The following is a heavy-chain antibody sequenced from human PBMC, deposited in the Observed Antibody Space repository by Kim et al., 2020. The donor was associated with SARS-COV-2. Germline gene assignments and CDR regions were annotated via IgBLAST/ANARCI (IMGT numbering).Heavy chain of an antibody. D-gene: IGHD3-10*01. CDR1: GYTFTSYG. J-gene: IGHJ6*02. V-gene: IGHV1-18*04. CDR2: ISAYNGNT. Sequence: ASVKVSCKASGYTFTSYGISWVRQAPGQGLEWMGWISAYNGNTNYAQKLQGRVTMTTDTSTSTAYMELRSLRSDDTAVYYCARVPITMVRGVPYYYYGMDVWGQGTTVTVSS. CDR3: ARVPITMVRGVPYYYYGMDV.